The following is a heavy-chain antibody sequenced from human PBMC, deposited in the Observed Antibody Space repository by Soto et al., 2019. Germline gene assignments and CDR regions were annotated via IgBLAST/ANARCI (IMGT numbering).Heavy chain of an antibody. V-gene: IGHV3-33*01. D-gene: IGHD6-13*01. CDR3: ARAGPTLSSSWSLSSAPNYYYGMDV. CDR2: IWYDGSNK. Sequence: GGSLRLSCAASGFTFSSYGMHWVRQAPGKGLEWVAVIWYDGSNKYYADSVKGRFTISRDNSKNTLYLQMNILRAEDTAVYYCARAGPTLSSSWSLSSAPNYYYGMDVWGQGTTVPLS. CDR1: GFTFSSYG. J-gene: IGHJ6*02.